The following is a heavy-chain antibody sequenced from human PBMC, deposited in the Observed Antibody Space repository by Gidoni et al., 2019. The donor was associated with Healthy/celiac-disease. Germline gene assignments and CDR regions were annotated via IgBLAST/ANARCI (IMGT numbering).Heavy chain of an antibody. CDR2: INHSGST. CDR3: ARGVVRGPDRRAGFDP. CDR1: GWSFSGYY. J-gene: IGHJ5*02. D-gene: IGHD3-10*01. V-gene: IGHV4-34*01. Sequence: QVQLQQWGAGLLKPSETLSLTCAVYGWSFSGYYWSWIRQPPGKGLEWIGEINHSGSTNYNPSLKSRVTISVDTSKNQFSLKLSSVTAADTAVYYCARGVVRGPDRRAGFDPWGQGTLVTVSS.